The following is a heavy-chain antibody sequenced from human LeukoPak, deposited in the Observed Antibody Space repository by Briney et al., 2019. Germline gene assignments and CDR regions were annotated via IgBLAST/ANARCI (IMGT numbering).Heavy chain of an antibody. CDR2: IYYSGST. Sequence: PSETLSLTCTVSGDSISSSSYYWGWIRQPPGKGLEWIGRIYYSGSTYYNSSLKSRVTISVDTSKNQFSLKLSSVTAADTAVYYCARLRYCSSTSCRPTYYYYYYMDVWGKGTTVTVSS. CDR1: GDSISSSSYY. CDR3: ARLRYCSSTSCRPTYYYYYYMDV. J-gene: IGHJ6*03. D-gene: IGHD2-2*01. V-gene: IGHV4-39*01.